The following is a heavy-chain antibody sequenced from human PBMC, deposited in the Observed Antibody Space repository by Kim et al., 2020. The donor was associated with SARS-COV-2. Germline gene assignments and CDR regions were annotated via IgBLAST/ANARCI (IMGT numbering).Heavy chain of an antibody. CDR1: GGTFSSYA. J-gene: IGHJ6*04. CDR3: ARDGPHEGDEGDV. Sequence: SVKVSCKASGGTFSSYAISWVRQAPGQGLEWMGRIIPILGIANYAQKFQGRVTITADKSTSTAYMELSSLRSEDTAVYYCARDGPHEGDEGDVWGKGTTVTVSS. V-gene: IGHV1-69*04. CDR2: IIPILGIA.